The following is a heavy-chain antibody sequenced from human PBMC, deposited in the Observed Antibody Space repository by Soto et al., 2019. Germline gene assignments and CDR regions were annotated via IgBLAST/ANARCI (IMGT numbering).Heavy chain of an antibody. CDR3: AKATYYYDSSGYYPFDY. J-gene: IGHJ4*02. CDR1: GFTFSSYA. CDR2: ISGSGGST. Sequence: EVQLLESGGGLVQPGGSLRLSCAASGFTFSSYAMSWDRQAPGKGLEWVSAISGSGGSTYYADSVKGRFTISRDNSKNTLYLQMNSLRAEDTAVYYCAKATYYYDSSGYYPFDYWGQGTLVTVSS. V-gene: IGHV3-23*01. D-gene: IGHD3-22*01.